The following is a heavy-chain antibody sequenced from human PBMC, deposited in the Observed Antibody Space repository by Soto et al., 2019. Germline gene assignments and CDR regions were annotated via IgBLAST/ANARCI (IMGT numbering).Heavy chain of an antibody. D-gene: IGHD5-12*01. V-gene: IGHV3-21*01. CDR3: ARDPPPGYDHDY. CDR1: GFTFSSYS. CDR2: ISSSISYI. Sequence: GGSLRLSCAASGFTFSSYSMNWDRQAPGKGLEWVSSISSSISYIYYADSVKGRFTISRDNAKNSLYLQMNSLRAEDTAVYYCARDPPPGYDHDYWGQGTLVTVSS. J-gene: IGHJ4*02.